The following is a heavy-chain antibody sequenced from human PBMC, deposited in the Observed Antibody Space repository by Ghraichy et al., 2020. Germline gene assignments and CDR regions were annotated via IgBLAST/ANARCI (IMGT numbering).Heavy chain of an antibody. CDR1: GGSISSYY. J-gene: IGHJ4*02. V-gene: IGHV4-59*01. Sequence: ESLNISCTVSGGSISSYYWSWIRQPPGKGLEWIGYIYYSGSTNYNPSLKSRVTISVDTSKNQFSLKLSSVTAADMAVYYCARQEQYDFWSGAYDYWGQGTLVTVSS. CDR3: ARQEQYDFWSGAYDY. D-gene: IGHD3-3*01. CDR2: IYYSGST.